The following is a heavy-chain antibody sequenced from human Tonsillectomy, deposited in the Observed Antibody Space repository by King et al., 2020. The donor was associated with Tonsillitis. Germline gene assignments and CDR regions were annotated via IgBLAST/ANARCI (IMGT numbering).Heavy chain of an antibody. Sequence: VQLVESGGGLVQPGRSLRLSCAASGFTFDDYAMHLVRQAPGKGLEWVSGISWNSGWIGYADSVKGRFTISRDNAKNSLYLQMNSLRAEDTALYYCAKVGDGSTTVMDYYYYGMDVWGQGTTVTVSS. V-gene: IGHV3-9*01. CDR1: GFTFDDYA. J-gene: IGHJ6*02. CDR2: ISWNSGWI. CDR3: AKVGDGSTTVMDYYYYGMDV. D-gene: IGHD1-1*01.